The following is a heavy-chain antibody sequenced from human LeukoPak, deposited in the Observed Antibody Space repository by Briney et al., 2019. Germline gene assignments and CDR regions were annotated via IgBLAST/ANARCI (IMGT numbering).Heavy chain of an antibody. CDR2: INPNSGGT. CDR1: GYTFTGYY. CDR3: ARVALWFGELSTFDY. J-gene: IGHJ4*02. Sequence: ASVKVSCKASGYTFTGYYIHWVRQAPGQGLEWMGWINPNSGGTNYAQKFQGRVTITADESTSTAYMELSSLRSEDTAVYYCARVALWFGELSTFDYWGQGTLVTVSS. V-gene: IGHV1-2*02. D-gene: IGHD3-10*01.